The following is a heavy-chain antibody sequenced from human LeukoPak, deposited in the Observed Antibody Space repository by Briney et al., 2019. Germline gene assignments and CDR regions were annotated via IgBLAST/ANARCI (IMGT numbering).Heavy chain of an antibody. CDR3: AANAMELHY. Sequence: GGSLRLSCAASGFTFSNHPMTWVRQAPGQGLEWVSTVSSSGGSTYYADSVKGRFTISRDNSKNTLFLQMNSLRSEDTAVYYCAANAMELHYWGQGTLVTVS. CDR2: VSSSGGST. V-gene: IGHV3-23*01. CDR1: GFTFSNHP. D-gene: IGHD1-7*01. J-gene: IGHJ4*02.